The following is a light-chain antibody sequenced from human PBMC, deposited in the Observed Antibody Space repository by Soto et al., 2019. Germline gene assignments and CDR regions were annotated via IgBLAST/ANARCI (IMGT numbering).Light chain of an antibody. CDR1: QSVSSSY. CDR2: GAS. Sequence: EIVLTQSPGTLSLSPGERATLSCRASQSVSSSYLAWYQQKPGQAPRLLIYGASSRATGIPDRFSGSGSGTDFTLTISRLEPEDFAVYYCQQGPPPPTFGQGTKVDIK. CDR3: QQGPPPPT. V-gene: IGKV3-20*01. J-gene: IGKJ1*01.